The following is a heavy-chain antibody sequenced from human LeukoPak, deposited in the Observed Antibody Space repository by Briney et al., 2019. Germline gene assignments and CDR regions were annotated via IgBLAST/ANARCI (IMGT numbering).Heavy chain of an antibody. CDR1: GFTFSNAW. J-gene: IGHJ4*02. D-gene: IGHD3-22*01. CDR2: IKSKTDGGTT. V-gene: IGHV3-15*01. CDR3: TTDPITMIVVVNSIDY. Sequence: GGSLRLSCAASGFTFSNAWMSWVRQAPGKGPEWVGRIKSKTDGGTTDYAAPVKGRFTISRDDSKNTLYLQMNSLKTEDTAVYYCTTDPITMIVVVNSIDYWGQGTLVTVSS.